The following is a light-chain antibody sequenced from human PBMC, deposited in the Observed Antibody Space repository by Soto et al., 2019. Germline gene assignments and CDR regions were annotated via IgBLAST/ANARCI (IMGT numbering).Light chain of an antibody. Sequence: QSVLTQPASLSWSPGQSIAISCPGNSRAIGAYDYVSWYQQHPDKAPKLMIYEVSNRPSGVSNRFSGSKSVNTATLTISGLQAEDEADYYCSSHTSSNTRIFGTGTKVTVL. V-gene: IGLV2-14*03. CDR1: SRAIGAYDY. CDR3: SSHTSSNTRI. CDR2: EVS. J-gene: IGLJ1*01.